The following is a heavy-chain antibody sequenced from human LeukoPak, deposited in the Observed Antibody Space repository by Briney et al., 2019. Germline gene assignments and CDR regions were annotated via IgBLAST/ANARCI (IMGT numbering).Heavy chain of an antibody. V-gene: IGHV3-21*01. D-gene: IGHD6-13*01. CDR2: ISSSSSYI. Sequence: PGGSLRLSCAASGFTFSSYSMKWVRQAPGKGLEWVSSISSSSSYIYYADSVKGRFTISRDNAKYSLYLQMNSLRAEDTAVYYCAREAAAGTFGYWGQGTLVTVSS. CDR1: GFTFSSYS. J-gene: IGHJ4*02. CDR3: AREAAAGTFGY.